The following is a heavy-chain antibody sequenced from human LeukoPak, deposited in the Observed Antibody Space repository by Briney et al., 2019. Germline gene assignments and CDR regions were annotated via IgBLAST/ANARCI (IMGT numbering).Heavy chain of an antibody. CDR2: SNHSGST. Sequence: SETLSLTCAVYGGSFSGYYWSWIRQPPGKGREWMGESNHSGSTNYNPSLKSRVTISVDTSKNRFSLKLRSVPAADTAVYYCARDSGYCSGGSCYSGRVGGWFDPWGQGTLVTVSS. V-gene: IGHV4-34*01. D-gene: IGHD2-15*01. J-gene: IGHJ5*02. CDR1: GGSFSGYY. CDR3: ARDSGYCSGGSCYSGRVGGWFDP.